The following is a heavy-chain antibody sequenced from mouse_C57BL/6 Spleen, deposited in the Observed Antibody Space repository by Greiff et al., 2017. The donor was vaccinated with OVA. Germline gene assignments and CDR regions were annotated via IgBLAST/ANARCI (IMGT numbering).Heavy chain of an antibody. D-gene: IGHD5-5*01. CDR2: INPNNGGT. CDR1: GYTFTDYY. CDR3: ARRDYPYFDY. J-gene: IGHJ2*01. Sequence: EVQLQQSGPELVKPGASVKISCKASGYTFTDYYMNWVKQSHGKSLEWIGDINPNNGGTSYNQKFKGKATLTVDKSSSTAYMELRSLTSEDSAVYYCARRDYPYFDYWGQGTTLTVSS. V-gene: IGHV1-26*01.